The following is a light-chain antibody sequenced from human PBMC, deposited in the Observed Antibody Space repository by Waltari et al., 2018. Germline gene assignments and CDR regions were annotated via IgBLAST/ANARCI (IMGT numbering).Light chain of an antibody. CDR3: AAWDDSLNGPV. Sequence: QSVLTQPPSASGTPGQSILLSCSGSSSNIGDHTVTWYQPVPGTAPKPLIYGTRERPSGVSNRLSGSKSGTSASLAISALQPEDEADYYCAAWDDSLNGPVFGTGTKVTVL. CDR2: GTR. V-gene: IGLV1-44*01. J-gene: IGLJ1*01. CDR1: SSNIGDHT.